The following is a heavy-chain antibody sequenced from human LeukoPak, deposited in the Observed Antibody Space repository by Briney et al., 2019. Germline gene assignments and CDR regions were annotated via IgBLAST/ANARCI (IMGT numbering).Heavy chain of an antibody. D-gene: IGHD1-26*01. J-gene: IGHJ4*02. Sequence: ASVKVSCKVSGYTLTDLSMHWVRQAPGKGLEWVGSSALEDGETIYAQKFQGRVTMTEDTSTDTAYMEVSTLRSDDTAVYFCATAYGGNLVDFWGQGTLVTVSS. CDR2: SALEDGET. V-gene: IGHV1-24*01. CDR1: GYTLTDLS. CDR3: ATAYGGNLVDF.